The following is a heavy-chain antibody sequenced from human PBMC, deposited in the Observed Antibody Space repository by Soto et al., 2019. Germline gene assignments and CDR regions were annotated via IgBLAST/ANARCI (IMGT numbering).Heavy chain of an antibody. Sequence: QVQLVQSEAEVKESGASVKVSCKASGYIFTMYGVTWVRQAPGQGLEWMGCISAHNGKTNYAQNLQGRVTMTTDTSTSTAYMELRSLRSDDTAIYFCARWISGSYSDWFDPWGQGTLVTVSS. CDR1: GYIFTMYG. V-gene: IGHV1-18*04. J-gene: IGHJ5*02. CDR3: ARWISGSYSDWFDP. D-gene: IGHD1-26*01. CDR2: ISAHNGKT.